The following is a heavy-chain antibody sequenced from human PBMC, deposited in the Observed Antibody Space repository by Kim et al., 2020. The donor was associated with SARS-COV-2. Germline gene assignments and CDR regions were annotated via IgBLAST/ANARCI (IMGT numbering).Heavy chain of an antibody. Sequence: GESLKISCKGSGYSFTSYWISWVRQMPGKGLEWMGRIDPSDSYTNYSPSFQGHVTISADKSISTAYLQWSSLKASDTAMYYCAIDGPYDSSGYPYYGMDVWGQGTTVTVSS. CDR2: IDPSDSYT. J-gene: IGHJ6*02. CDR3: AIDGPYDSSGYPYYGMDV. V-gene: IGHV5-10-1*01. D-gene: IGHD3-22*01. CDR1: GYSFTSYW.